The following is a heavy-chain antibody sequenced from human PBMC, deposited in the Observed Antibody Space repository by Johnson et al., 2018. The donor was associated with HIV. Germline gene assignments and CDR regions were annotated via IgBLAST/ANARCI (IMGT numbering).Heavy chain of an antibody. V-gene: IGHV3-33*01. CDR2: MWYDGSHL. D-gene: IGHD1-26*01. Sequence: QMMLVESGGGVVQPGRSLTLSCAASGFTLSSHGIHWVRQAPGKGLEWVAIMWYDGSHLGCADSVKARFPISRDVSKNTVYLQMSSLKPEDTAVYYCAREGIVGATGPGPTLQDAFDIWGQGTMVTVSS. J-gene: IGHJ3*02. CDR1: GFTLSSHG. CDR3: AREGIVGATGPGPTLQDAFDI.